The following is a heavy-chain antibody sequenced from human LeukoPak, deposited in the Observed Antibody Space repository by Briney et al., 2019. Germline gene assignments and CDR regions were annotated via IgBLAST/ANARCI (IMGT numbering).Heavy chain of an antibody. CDR1: GFTISSDY. Sequence: PGGSLRLSCAASGFTISSDYMNWVRQAPGKGLEWVSVIHSGGSTYYADSVKGRFTISRDNSKNSVYLQMSSLRDEDTAVYFCAREVFGDFGIDYWGQGTLVTVSS. CDR2: IHSGGST. D-gene: IGHD4-17*01. V-gene: IGHV3-66*01. J-gene: IGHJ4*02. CDR3: AREVFGDFGIDY.